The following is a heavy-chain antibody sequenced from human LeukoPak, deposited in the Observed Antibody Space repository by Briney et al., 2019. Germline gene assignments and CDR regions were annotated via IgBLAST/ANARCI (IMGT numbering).Heavy chain of an antibody. V-gene: IGHV3-11*01. J-gene: IGHJ4*02. CDR1: GFTFSDYY. D-gene: IGHD1-7*01. CDR2: ISSSGDTI. Sequence: GGSLRLSCAASGFTFSDYYMSWIRQAPGKGLEWISYISSSGDTIFYADSVKGRFTISRDNSKNTLYLQMNSLRAEDTAVYYCAKDGKTRNWNYFQAKPVYWGQGTLVTVSS. CDR3: AKDGKTRNWNYFQAKPVY.